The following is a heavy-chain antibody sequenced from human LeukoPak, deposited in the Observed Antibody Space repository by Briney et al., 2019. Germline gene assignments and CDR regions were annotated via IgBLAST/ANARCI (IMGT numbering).Heavy chain of an antibody. J-gene: IGHJ4*02. Sequence: GGSLRLSCEASGFTFSSYATSWVRHAPGEGLEWVSFIRSNGGRKSYADSVKGRFTISRDNPRNMLYMEMNSLRAEDTAVYYCSVMHRYYDGSGYWVQWGQGTLVTVSS. CDR1: GFTFSSYA. D-gene: IGHD3-22*01. CDR3: SVMHRYYDGSGYWVQ. CDR2: IRSNGGRK. V-gene: IGHV3-23*01.